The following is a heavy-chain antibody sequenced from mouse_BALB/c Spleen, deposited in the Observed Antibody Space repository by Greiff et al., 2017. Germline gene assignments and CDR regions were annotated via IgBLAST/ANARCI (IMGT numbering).Heavy chain of an antibody. V-gene: IGHV7-1*02. CDR2: SRNKANDYTT. D-gene: IGHD1-1*01. CDR1: GFTFSDFY. J-gene: IGHJ3*01. CDR3: ARDALTTVVAPFAY. Sequence: EVQGVESGGGLVQPGGSLRLSCATSGFTFSDFYMEWVRQPPGKRLEWIAASRNKANDYTTEYSASVKGRFIVSRDTSQSILYLQMNALRAEDTAIYYCARDALTTVVAPFAYWGQGTLVTVSA.